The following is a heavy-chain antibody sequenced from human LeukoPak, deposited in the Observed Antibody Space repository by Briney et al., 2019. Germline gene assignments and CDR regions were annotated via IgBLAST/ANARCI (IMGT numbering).Heavy chain of an antibody. J-gene: IGHJ4*02. CDR2: IYYSGST. CDR1: GGPISSSSYY. D-gene: IGHD6-13*01. V-gene: IGHV4-39*01. CDR3: AVPGIAAAGTIDY. Sequence: PSETLSLTCTVSGGPISSSSYYWGWIRQPPGKGLEWIGSIYYSGSTYYNPSLKSRVTISVDTSKNQFSLKPSSVTAADTAVYYCAVPGIAAAGTIDYWGQGTLVTVSS.